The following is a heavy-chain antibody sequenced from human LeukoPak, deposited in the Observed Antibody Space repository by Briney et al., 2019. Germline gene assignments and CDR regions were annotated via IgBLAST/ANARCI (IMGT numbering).Heavy chain of an antibody. D-gene: IGHD3-22*01. J-gene: IGHJ3*02. CDR3: AREGILSAYDRGAFDI. V-gene: IGHV4-30-4*08. CDR2: IYYSGST. CDR1: GGSISSGDYY. Sequence: PSETLSLTCTVSGGSISSGDYYWSWIRQPPGKGLVWIGYIYYSGSTYYNPSLKSRVTISVDTSKNQFSLKLSSVTAADTAVYYCAREGILSAYDRGAFDIWGQGTMVTVSS.